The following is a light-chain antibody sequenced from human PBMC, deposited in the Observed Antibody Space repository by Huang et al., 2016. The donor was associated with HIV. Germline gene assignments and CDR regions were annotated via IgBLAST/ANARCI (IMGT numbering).Light chain of an antibody. CDR1: QSISGR. Sequence: DIQMTQFPSTLSASVGDRVNITCRASQSISGRLAWYQQKPGKAPKRLIYKASSLESGVPSRFSGSGSGTEFTLTITSLQPDDFATYYCQEYNSYSRTFGQGTKVEIK. CDR3: QEYNSYSRT. CDR2: KAS. J-gene: IGKJ1*01. V-gene: IGKV1-5*03.